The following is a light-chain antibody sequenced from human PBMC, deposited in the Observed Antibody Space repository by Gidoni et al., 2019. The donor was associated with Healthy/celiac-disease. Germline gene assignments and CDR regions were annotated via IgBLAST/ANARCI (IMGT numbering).Light chain of an antibody. J-gene: IGLJ2*01. V-gene: IGLV3-19*01. CDR1: SLRSYY. CDR3: NSRDSSGNHLDVV. Sequence: SSELTPDPAVSVALGQTVRITCQGDSLRSYYASWYQQKPGQAPLLVIYGKNNRPSGIPDRVAGSSSGNTASLTITGAQAEDEADYYCNSRDSSGNHLDVVFGGGTKLTVL. CDR2: GKN.